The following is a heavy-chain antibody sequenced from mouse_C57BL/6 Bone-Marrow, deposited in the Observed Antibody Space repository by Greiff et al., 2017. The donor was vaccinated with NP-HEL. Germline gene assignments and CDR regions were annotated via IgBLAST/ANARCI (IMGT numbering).Heavy chain of an antibody. J-gene: IGHJ1*03. CDR2: ISSGGSYT. D-gene: IGHD1-1*01. Sequence: EVQVVESGGDLVKPGGSLKLSCAASGFTFSSYGMSWVRQTPDKRLEWVATISSGGSYTYYPDSVKGRFTISRDNAKNTLYLQMSSLKSEDTAMYYCARSSGYGSDWYFDVWGTGTTVTVSS. V-gene: IGHV5-6*01. CDR3: ARSSGYGSDWYFDV. CDR1: GFTFSSYG.